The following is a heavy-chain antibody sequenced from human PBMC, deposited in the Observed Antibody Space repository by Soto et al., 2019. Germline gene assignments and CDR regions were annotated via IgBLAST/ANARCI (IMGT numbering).Heavy chain of an antibody. CDR2: IYHSGST. V-gene: IGHV4-4*02. Sequence: SETLSLTCAVSGGSISSINWWSWVRQPPGKGLEWIGEIYHSGSTNYNPSLKSRVTISLDKSKNQFSLKLSSVTAADTAVYYCASEYYYENSGHFDYWGQGSLVTVSS. D-gene: IGHD3-22*01. CDR3: ASEYYYENSGHFDY. J-gene: IGHJ4*02. CDR1: GGSISSINW.